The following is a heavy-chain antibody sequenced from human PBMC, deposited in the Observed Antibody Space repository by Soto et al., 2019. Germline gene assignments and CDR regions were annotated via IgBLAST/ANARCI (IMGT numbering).Heavy chain of an antibody. V-gene: IGHV3-30*18. CDR1: GFSFTNYG. CDR2: ISYHGSNK. J-gene: IGHJ6*02. D-gene: IGHD2-15*01. CDR3: AKDQWGCSGGGCDHQQKYFFARDV. Sequence: QVQLVESGGGVVQPGRSLRLSCAVSGFSFTNYGMHWVRQAPGKGLEWVAVISYHGSNKYYADSVKGRFTISRDSSKNTLDLQMTRLRAEDTAVYYCAKDQWGCSGGGCDHQQKYFFARDVWGQGTTVIVSS.